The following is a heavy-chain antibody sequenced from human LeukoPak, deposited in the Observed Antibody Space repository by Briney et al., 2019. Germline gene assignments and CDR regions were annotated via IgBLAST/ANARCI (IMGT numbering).Heavy chain of an antibody. CDR3: AKDLKMTNYFDY. J-gene: IGHJ4*02. Sequence: GGSLRLSCAASGFTLSSYAMSWVRQAPGKGLEWVSAISGSGGSTYYADSVKGRFTISRDNSKNTLYLQMNGLRAEDTAVYYCAKDLKMTNYFDYWGQGTLVTVSS. D-gene: IGHD5-24*01. V-gene: IGHV3-23*01. CDR2: ISGSGGST. CDR1: GFTLSSYA.